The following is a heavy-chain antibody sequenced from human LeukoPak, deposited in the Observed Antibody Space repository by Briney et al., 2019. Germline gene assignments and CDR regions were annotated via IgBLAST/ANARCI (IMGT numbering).Heavy chain of an antibody. J-gene: IGHJ4*02. CDR2: IYAGGRS. D-gene: IGHD6-19*01. CDR1: NVSISSGSHY. Sequence: SETLSLTCTVSNVSISSGSHYWNWIRQPAGKGLGWIGRIYAGGRSNYNPSLRSRVTISVDTSKNQFSLRLSSVTATDTGVYYCASDHSGWLGLGYWGQGTLVSVSS. V-gene: IGHV4-61*02. CDR3: ASDHSGWLGLGY.